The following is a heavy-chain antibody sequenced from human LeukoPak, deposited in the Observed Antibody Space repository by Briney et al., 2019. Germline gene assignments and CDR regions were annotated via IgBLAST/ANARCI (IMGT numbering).Heavy chain of an antibody. Sequence: ASETLSLTCTVSGGSISSSSYYWGWIRQPPGKGLEWIGEIYRTGSANYNPSLKSRVTISVDKSKNQFSLSLNSVTAADTAVYYCVRCGSYCLDYWGQGTLVTVSS. J-gene: IGHJ4*02. V-gene: IGHV4-39*07. D-gene: IGHD1-26*01. CDR2: IYRTGSA. CDR1: GGSISSSSYY. CDR3: VRCGSYCLDY.